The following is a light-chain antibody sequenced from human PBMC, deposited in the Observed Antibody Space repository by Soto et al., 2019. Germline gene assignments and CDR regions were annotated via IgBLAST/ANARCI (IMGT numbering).Light chain of an antibody. V-gene: IGKV3-15*01. Sequence: EIVMTQSPATLSVSPGERATLSCRASQSVSGNLAWYQQKPGQAPRLLIYGASTRATGIPDRFSGSGSGTEFTLTISSLQSEDFAVYYCQQYNNWLITFGQGTRLEIK. CDR2: GAS. J-gene: IGKJ5*01. CDR3: QQYNNWLIT. CDR1: QSVSGN.